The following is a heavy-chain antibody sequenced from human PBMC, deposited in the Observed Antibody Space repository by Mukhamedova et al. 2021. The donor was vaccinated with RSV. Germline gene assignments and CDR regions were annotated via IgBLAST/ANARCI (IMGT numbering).Heavy chain of an antibody. V-gene: IGHV1-18*01. J-gene: IGHJ3*02. D-gene: IGHD2-2*01. Sequence: AYNGNTNYAQKLQGRVTMTTDTSTSTAYMELRSLRSDDTAVYYCARVPLHCSSTSCYVGAFDICGQGTMVTVSS. CDR3: ARVPLHCSSTSCYVGAFDI. CDR2: AYNGNT.